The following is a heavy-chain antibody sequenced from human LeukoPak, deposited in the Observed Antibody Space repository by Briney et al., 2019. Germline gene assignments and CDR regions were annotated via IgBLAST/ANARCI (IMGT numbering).Heavy chain of an antibody. V-gene: IGHV3-66*01. D-gene: IGHD5-18*01. CDR3: ASPTGGYSYGPNEAPYY. CDR1: GFTFSSYS. J-gene: IGHJ4*02. Sequence: GGSLRLSCAASGFTFSSYSMNWVRQAPGKGLEWVSVIYSGGSTYYADSVKGRFTNSRDNSKNTLYLQMNSLRAEDTAVYYCASPTGGYSYGPNEAPYYWGQGTLVTVSS. CDR2: IYSGGST.